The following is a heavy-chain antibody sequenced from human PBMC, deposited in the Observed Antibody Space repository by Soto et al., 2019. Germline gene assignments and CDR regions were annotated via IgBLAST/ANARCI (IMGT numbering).Heavy chain of an antibody. D-gene: IGHD3-3*01. V-gene: IGHV3-33*01. CDR1: GFTFSSYG. CDR3: AREGVSSYERKTRNWFDP. CDR2: IWYDGSNK. J-gene: IGHJ5*02. Sequence: QVQLVESGGGVVQPGRSLRLSCAASGFTFSSYGMHWVRQAPGKGLEWVAVIWYDGSNKYYADSVKGRFTISRDNSKNTLYLQMNSLRAEDTAVYYCAREGVSSYERKTRNWFDPWGQGTLVTVSS.